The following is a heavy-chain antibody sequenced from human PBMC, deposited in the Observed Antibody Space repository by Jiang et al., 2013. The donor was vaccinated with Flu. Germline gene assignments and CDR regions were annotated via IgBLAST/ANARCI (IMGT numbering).Heavy chain of an antibody. D-gene: IGHD3-3*01. CDR2: ISAYNGNA. Sequence: KPGASVKVSCKASGYTFTSYGISWVRQAPGQGLEWMGWISAYNGNANYAQKLQGRVTMTTDTSTSTAYMELRSLRSDDTAVYYCARDMWRFLEWPKGLDYWGQGTLVTVSS. CDR3: ARDMWRFLEWPKGLDY. J-gene: IGHJ4*02. CDR1: GYTFTSYG. V-gene: IGHV1-18*01.